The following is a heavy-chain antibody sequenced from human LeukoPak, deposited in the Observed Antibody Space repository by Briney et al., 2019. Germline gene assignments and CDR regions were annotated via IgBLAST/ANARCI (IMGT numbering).Heavy chain of an antibody. CDR1: GFTFSSYW. J-gene: IGHJ4*02. V-gene: IGHV3-7*01. CDR2: IKQDGSEK. CDR3: AKDYGLE. Sequence: GGSLRLSCAASGFTFSSYWMSWVRQAPGKGLEWVANIKQDGSEKNYVDSVKGRFTTSRDNAKNSLYLQMNSLRAEDSGVYYCAKDYGLEWGQGTLVTVSS. D-gene: IGHD4-17*01.